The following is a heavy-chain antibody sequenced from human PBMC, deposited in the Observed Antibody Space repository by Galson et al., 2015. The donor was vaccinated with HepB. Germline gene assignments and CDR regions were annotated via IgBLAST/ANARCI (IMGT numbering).Heavy chain of an antibody. CDR3: TSAGYIVAFSFDS. V-gene: IGHV3-73*01. CDR2: IRTKANNYAT. D-gene: IGHD5-12*01. Sequence: SLRLSCAASGFTFSGSAMHWVRQPSGKGLEWVGHIRTKANNYATAYAASVKGRFTISRDDSKSTAYLQINSLKTEDTAVYYCTSAGYIVAFSFDSWGQGTLVTVSS. J-gene: IGHJ4*02. CDR1: GFTFSGSA.